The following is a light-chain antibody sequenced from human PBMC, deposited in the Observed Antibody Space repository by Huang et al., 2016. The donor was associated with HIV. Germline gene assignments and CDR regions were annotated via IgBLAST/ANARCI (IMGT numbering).Light chain of an antibody. J-gene: IGKJ4*01. CDR3: MQSLQSLT. V-gene: IGKV2-28*01. Sequence: DIVMTQSPLSLPVTPGEPASISCRSSQSLVHDNGYSSLDWYLKKPGQSPQVLFYMASVRSTGIPDRFSGGGSGTNFTLEINRVDAEDVGTYYCMQSLQSLTFGGGTRLEIK. CDR2: MAS. CDR1: QSLVHDNGYSS.